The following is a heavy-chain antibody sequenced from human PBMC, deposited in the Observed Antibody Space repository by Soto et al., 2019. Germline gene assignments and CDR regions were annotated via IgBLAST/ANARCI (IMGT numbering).Heavy chain of an antibody. Sequence: QLQLQESGPGLVKPSETLSLICAVSDGSMSSSTYYWGWIRQPPGKGLEWIGSVFHGGTTYYNSSLKSRVTISVDTSKKQLSLKVRSVTAADTAVYYCARRTDYGSETDYYFDYWAQGTLVTVSS. J-gene: IGHJ4*02. V-gene: IGHV4-39*01. D-gene: IGHD3-10*01. CDR2: VFHGGTT. CDR3: ARRTDYGSETDYYFDY. CDR1: DGSMSSSTYY.